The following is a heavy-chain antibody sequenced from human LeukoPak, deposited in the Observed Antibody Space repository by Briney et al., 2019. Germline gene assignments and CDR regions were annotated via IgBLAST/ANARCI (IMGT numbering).Heavy chain of an antibody. D-gene: IGHD2-2*01. CDR3: ARVAVVPSARILTYAFDV. CDR1: GGSFSGYY. J-gene: IGHJ3*01. Sequence: SETLSLTCAVYGGSFSGYYWSWIRQPPGKGLEWIGEINHSGSTNYNPSLKSRVTISVDTSKNQFSLKLSSVTAADTAVYYCARVAVVPSARILTYAFDVWGQGTMVTVSS. V-gene: IGHV4-34*01. CDR2: INHSGST.